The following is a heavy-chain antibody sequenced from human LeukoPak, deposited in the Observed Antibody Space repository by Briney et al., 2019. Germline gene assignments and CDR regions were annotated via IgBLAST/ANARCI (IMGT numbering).Heavy chain of an antibody. D-gene: IGHD3-22*01. Sequence: ASVKVSCKASGYTFTSYDINWVRQATGQGLEWMGWMNPNSGNTGYAQKFQGRVTMTRNTSISTAYMELSSLRSEDTAVYYCARGCDYDSSGYDYYYYMDVWGKGTTVTVPS. CDR1: GYTFTSYD. J-gene: IGHJ6*03. CDR2: MNPNSGNT. V-gene: IGHV1-8*01. CDR3: ARGCDYDSSGYDYYYYMDV.